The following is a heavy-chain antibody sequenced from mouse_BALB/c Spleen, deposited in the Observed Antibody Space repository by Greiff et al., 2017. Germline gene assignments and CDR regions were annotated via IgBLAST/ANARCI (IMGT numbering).Heavy chain of an antibody. CDR1: GFTFSSYG. CDR2: INSNGGST. D-gene: IGHD1-1*01. J-gene: IGHJ2*01. Sequence: EVQLQQSGGGLVQPGGSLKLSCAASGFTFSSYGMSWVRQTPDKRLELVATINSNGGSTYYPDSVKGRFTISRDNAKNTLYLQMSSLKSEDTAMYYCARDEYYGSPYFDYWGQGTTLTVSS. CDR3: ARDEYYGSPYFDY. V-gene: IGHV5-6-3*01.